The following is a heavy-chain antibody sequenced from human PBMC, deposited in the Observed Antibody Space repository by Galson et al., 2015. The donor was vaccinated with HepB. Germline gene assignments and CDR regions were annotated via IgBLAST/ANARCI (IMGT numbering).Heavy chain of an antibody. CDR2: INPNSGAT. CDR3: ARLVRDVPFDY. D-gene: IGHD2-2*01. Sequence: SVKVSCKASGYTFTDYFMHWVRQAPGQGLEWMGRINPNSGATNYAEKFQGRVTMTRDTSISTAYMELTRLRSDDTGVYYSARLVRDVPFDYWGQGTLVTVSS. CDR1: GYTFTDYF. J-gene: IGHJ4*02. V-gene: IGHV1-2*05.